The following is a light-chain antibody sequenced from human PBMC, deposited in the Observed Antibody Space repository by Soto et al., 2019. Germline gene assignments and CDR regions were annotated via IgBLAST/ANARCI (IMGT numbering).Light chain of an antibody. Sequence: QAVVTQPPSVSGAPGQRVTISCTGSSSNIGAGYDVHWYKQLPGTAPKLLIYGNNNRPSGVPDRFSGSKSGTSASLAITGLQAEDEADYYCQSYDSSLSGSGVFGGGTKVTVL. J-gene: IGLJ3*02. CDR2: GNN. CDR1: SSNIGAGYD. CDR3: QSYDSSLSGSGV. V-gene: IGLV1-40*01.